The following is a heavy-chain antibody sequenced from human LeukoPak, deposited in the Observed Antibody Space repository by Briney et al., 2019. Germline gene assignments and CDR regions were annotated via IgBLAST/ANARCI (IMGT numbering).Heavy chain of an antibody. J-gene: IGHJ4*02. CDR2: MNPDSGNT. CDR3: ARVWGYYDSSGYYY. Sequence: ASVKVSCKASGYTFTSYDINWVRQATGQGLEWMGWMNPDSGNTGYAQKLQGRVTMTTDTSTSTAYMELRSLRSDDTAVYYCARVWGYYDSSGYYYWGQGTLVTVSS. CDR1: GYTFTSYD. D-gene: IGHD3-22*01. V-gene: IGHV1-8*01.